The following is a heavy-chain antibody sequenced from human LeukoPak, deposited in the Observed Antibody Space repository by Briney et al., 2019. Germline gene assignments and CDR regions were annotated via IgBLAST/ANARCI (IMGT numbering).Heavy chain of an antibody. CDR2: IYYSGST. V-gene: IGHV4-61*01. J-gene: IGHJ6*02. D-gene: IGHD6-13*01. Sequence: PSETLSLTCTVSGGSISSSSYYWSWIRQPPGKGLEWIGYIYYSGSTNYNPSLKSRVTISVDTSKNQFSLKLSSVTAADTAVYYCARTIAAAGTFIDYYGMDVWGQGTTVTVSS. CDR1: GGSISSSSYY. CDR3: ARTIAAAGTFIDYYGMDV.